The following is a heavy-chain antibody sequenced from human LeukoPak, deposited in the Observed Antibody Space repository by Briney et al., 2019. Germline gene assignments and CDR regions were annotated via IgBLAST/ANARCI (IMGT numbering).Heavy chain of an antibody. CDR3: AKDRARVTMVRGVINP. Sequence: GGSLRLSGAASGFTFSNYWMSWVRQAPGKGLEWVASIKQDGSEKYYVDSAKGRFTISKDNAKNSLYLQMNSLRAEDTAVYYCAKDRARVTMVRGVINPWGQGTLVTVSS. D-gene: IGHD3-10*01. J-gene: IGHJ5*02. CDR1: GFTFSNYW. V-gene: IGHV3-7*03. CDR2: IKQDGSEK.